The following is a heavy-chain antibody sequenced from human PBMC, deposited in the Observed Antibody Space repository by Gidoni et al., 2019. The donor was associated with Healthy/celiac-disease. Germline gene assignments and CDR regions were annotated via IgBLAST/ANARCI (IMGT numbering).Heavy chain of an antibody. Sequence: VQLVESGGGLVQPGRSLRLSCAASGFTFADYAMHWVRQAPGKGLEWVSGISWNSGSIGYADSVKGRFTISRDNAKNSLYLQMNSLRAEDTALYYCAKDIGSGSSSIYYFDYWGQGTLVTVSS. V-gene: IGHV3-9*01. CDR3: AKDIGSGSSSIYYFDY. CDR2: ISWNSGSI. J-gene: IGHJ4*02. CDR1: GFTFADYA. D-gene: IGHD6-6*01.